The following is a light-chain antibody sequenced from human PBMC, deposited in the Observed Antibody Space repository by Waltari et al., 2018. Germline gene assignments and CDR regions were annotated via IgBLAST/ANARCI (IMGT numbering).Light chain of an antibody. V-gene: IGKV3-20*01. CDR3: QHYDSSPIT. CDR1: QRISSSY. J-gene: IGKJ5*01. Sequence: EIVLTQSPGTLSLSPGERATLSCRASQRISSSYLAWYQQKPGQAPRLPIYGGSSRATGIPDRFSGSGSGTDFTLTISRLEPEDFAVYYCQHYDSSPITFGQGTRLEIK. CDR2: GGS.